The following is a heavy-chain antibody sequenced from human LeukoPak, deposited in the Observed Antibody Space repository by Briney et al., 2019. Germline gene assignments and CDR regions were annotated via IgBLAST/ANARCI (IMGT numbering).Heavy chain of an antibody. CDR3: AGLLWFGELPYYYGMDV. D-gene: IGHD3-10*01. CDR2: ISGSGGST. J-gene: IGHJ6*02. Sequence: GGSLRLSCAASGFTFSSYAMSWVRQAPGKGLEWVSAISGSGGSTYYADSVKGRFTISRDNSKNTLYLQMSSLRAEDTAVYYCAGLLWFGELPYYYGMDVWGQGTTVTVSS. CDR1: GFTFSSYA. V-gene: IGHV3-23*01.